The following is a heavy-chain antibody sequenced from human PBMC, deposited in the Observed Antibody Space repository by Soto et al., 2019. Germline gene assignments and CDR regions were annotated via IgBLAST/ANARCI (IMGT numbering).Heavy chain of an antibody. J-gene: IGHJ6*03. CDR2: IYYSGST. CDR3: ARDYPTGGSYYMDV. CDR1: GGPISSYY. D-gene: IGHD3-10*01. V-gene: IGHV4-59*01. Sequence: SETLSLTCTVSGGPISSYYWSWIRQPPGKGLEWIGYIYYSGSTNYNPSLKSRVTISVDTSKNQFSLKLSSVTAADTAVYYCARDYPTGGSYYMDVWGKGTTVTVSS.